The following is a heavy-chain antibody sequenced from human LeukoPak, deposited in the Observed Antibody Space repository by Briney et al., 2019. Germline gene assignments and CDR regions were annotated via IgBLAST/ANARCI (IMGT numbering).Heavy chain of an antibody. CDR2: ISAYNGKT. J-gene: IGHJ4*02. CDR3: ARVKEIFGSGSYLGDY. Sequence: ASVTVSHKASLYTFNIYYIIWVRQAPGQGLAWVGWISAYNGKTNYAQKLQGRVTMTTDTSTTTAYMELRSLRSDDTAVYYCARVKEIFGSGSYLGDYWGQGTLVTVSS. D-gene: IGHD3-10*01. CDR1: LYTFNIYY. V-gene: IGHV1-18*01.